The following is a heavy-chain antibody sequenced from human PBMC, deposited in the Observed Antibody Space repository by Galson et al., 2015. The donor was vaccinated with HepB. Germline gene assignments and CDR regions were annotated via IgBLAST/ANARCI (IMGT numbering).Heavy chain of an antibody. CDR3: AREARITIFGVVTARNYFDY. V-gene: IGHV1-3*01. CDR1: GYTFTSYA. D-gene: IGHD3-3*01. J-gene: IGHJ4*02. Sequence: SVKVSCKASGYTFTSYAMHWVRQAPGQRLEWMGWINAGNGNTKYSQKFQGRVTITRDTSASTAYMELSSLRSEDTAVYYCAREARITIFGVVTARNYFDYWGQGTLVTVSS. CDR2: INAGNGNT.